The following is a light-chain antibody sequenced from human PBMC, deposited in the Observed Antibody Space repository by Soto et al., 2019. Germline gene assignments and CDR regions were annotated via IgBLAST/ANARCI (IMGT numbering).Light chain of an antibody. J-gene: IGKJ1*01. V-gene: IGKV3-15*01. CDR3: QQYHNWPWT. Sequence: RVMTQSPDTLSVSPGERATLSCRASKSVTSNLAWYQQKPGQAPRLLLYAASTRANDIPARFSGSGSETDFTLTISGLQSEDFAVYFCQQYHNWPWTFGQGTRVEIK. CDR2: AAS. CDR1: KSVTSN.